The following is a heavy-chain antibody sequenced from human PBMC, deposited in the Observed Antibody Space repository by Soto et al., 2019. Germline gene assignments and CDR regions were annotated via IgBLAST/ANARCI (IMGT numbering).Heavy chain of an antibody. Sequence: GGSLRLSCAASGFTFSSYAMSWVRQAPGKGLEWVSAISGSGGSTYYADSVKGRFTISRDNSKNTLYLQMNSLRAEDTAVYYCAKGDATYCGGDCYFDPWGQGTLVTVSS. J-gene: IGHJ5*02. CDR1: GFTFSSYA. D-gene: IGHD2-21*02. V-gene: IGHV3-23*01. CDR2: ISGSGGST. CDR3: AKGDATYCGGDCYFDP.